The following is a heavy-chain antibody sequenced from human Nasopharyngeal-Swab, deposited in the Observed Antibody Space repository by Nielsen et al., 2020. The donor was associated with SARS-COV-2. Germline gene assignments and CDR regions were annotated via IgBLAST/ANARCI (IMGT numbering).Heavy chain of an antibody. CDR2: MNPKSGDV. CDR1: GYTFSRND. Sequence: ASVKVSCQSSGYTFSRNDIHWVRQATGQGLEWVGWMNPKSGDVGYAQKVQGRVTLTRNTYTTTAYMELSSLRHEDTAVYYCAKDLSGPYFFWGQGTLVTVSS. V-gene: IGHV1-8*01. CDR3: AKDLSGPYFF. D-gene: IGHD2/OR15-2a*01. J-gene: IGHJ4*02.